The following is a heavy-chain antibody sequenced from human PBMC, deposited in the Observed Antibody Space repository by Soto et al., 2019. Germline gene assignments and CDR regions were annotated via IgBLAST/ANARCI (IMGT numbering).Heavy chain of an antibody. V-gene: IGHV1-2*02. CDR2: INPNSGGT. J-gene: IGHJ5*02. CDR1: GYTFTGYY. D-gene: IGHD2-15*01. CDR3: ARVSWPLGWIDP. Sequence: ASVKLSCKASGYTFTGYYMHWVRQAPGQGLEWMGWINPNSGGTNYAQKFQGRVTMTRDTSISTAYMELSRLRSDDTAVYYCARVSWPLGWIDPWGQGTLVTVSS.